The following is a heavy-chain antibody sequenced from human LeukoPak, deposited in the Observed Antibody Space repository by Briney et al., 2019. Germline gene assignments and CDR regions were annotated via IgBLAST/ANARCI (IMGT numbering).Heavy chain of an antibody. J-gene: IGHJ4*02. CDR1: GFTLDDYG. CDR3: ARLGYDSSGLGPYFDY. V-gene: IGHV3-20*04. Sequence: PGGSLRLSCAASGFTLDDYGMSWVRQAPGKGLEWVSGINWNGGSTGYADSVKGRFTISRDNAKNSLYLQMNSLRAEDTALYYCARLGYDSSGLGPYFDYWGQGTLVTVSS. D-gene: IGHD3-22*01. CDR2: INWNGGST.